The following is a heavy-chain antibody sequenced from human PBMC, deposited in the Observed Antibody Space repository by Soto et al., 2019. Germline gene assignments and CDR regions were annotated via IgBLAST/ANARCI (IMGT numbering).Heavy chain of an antibody. V-gene: IGHV3-7*03. J-gene: IGHJ4*02. CDR1: GFTFSNYW. CDR3: ARDLFDY. CDR2: INEDGSEK. Sequence: EVQLVESGGGLVQPGGSLRLSCAASGFTFSNYWMNWVRQAPGKGLEWVANINEDGSEKYYVDSAKGRFTISRDNAKNSLYLQMSRLRAEETGLYYCARDLFDYWGQGTLVTVSS.